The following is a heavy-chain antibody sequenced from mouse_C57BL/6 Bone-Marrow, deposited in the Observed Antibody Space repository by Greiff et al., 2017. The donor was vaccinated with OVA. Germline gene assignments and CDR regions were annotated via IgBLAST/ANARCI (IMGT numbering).Heavy chain of an antibody. CDR3: RRFGELLAY. D-gene: IGHD3-1*01. CDR1: YTFTDYYM. CDR2: YPGSGNTY. J-gene: IGHJ3*01. Sequence: VQLQQSGPELVEPGASVKMSCKASGYTFTDYYMHWVKQKPGKGLEWIGEIYPGSGNTYYNEKFKGKATLTADTSSSKAYMQLSSLTFEDSAVYFCARRFGELLAYWGQGTLVTVSA. V-gene: IGHV1-83*01.